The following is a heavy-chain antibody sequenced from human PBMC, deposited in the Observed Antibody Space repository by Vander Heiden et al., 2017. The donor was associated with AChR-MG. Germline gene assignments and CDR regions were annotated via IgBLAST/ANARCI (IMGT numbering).Heavy chain of an antibody. J-gene: IGHJ4*02. Sequence: EVQLVESGGGLVQPGGSLRLSCAASGSTFSHYWMSWGRQAPGKGLEWVANIKQDGSEKYYVDSVKGRFTISRDNAKNLLYLQVNSLRAEDTAVYYCARETLNHIWGSYVDYWGQGTLVTVSS. CDR2: IKQDGSEK. CDR1: GSTFSHYW. V-gene: IGHV3-7*01. CDR3: ARETLNHIWGSYVDY. D-gene: IGHD3-16*01.